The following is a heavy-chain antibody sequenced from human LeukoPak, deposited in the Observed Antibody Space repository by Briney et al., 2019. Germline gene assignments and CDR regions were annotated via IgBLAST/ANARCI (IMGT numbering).Heavy chain of an antibody. CDR3: ARDYHISGFDY. Sequence: ASVKVSCKASGYTFTGYYMHWVRQAPGQGLEWMGGITPMYGTANYAQKFQGRVTITADTSTSTAYMELSSLRSEDTAVYYCARDYHISGFDYWGQGTLVTVSS. J-gene: IGHJ4*02. D-gene: IGHD3-10*01. CDR2: ITPMYGTA. V-gene: IGHV1-69*06. CDR1: GYTFTGYY.